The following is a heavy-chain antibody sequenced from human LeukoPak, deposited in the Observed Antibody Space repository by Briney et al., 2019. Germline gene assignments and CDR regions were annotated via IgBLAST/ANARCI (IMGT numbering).Heavy chain of an antibody. CDR3: ARAAFEGPFDY. V-gene: IGHV4-30-2*01. J-gene: IGHJ4*02. CDR1: GGSISSGGYS. CDR2: IYHSGST. D-gene: IGHD3-3*02. Sequence: PSETLSLTCAVSGGSISSGGYSWSWIRQPPGKGLEWIGYIYHSGSTYYNPSLKSRVTISVDRSMNQFSLKLSSVTAADTAVYYCARAAFEGPFDYWGQGTLVTVSS.